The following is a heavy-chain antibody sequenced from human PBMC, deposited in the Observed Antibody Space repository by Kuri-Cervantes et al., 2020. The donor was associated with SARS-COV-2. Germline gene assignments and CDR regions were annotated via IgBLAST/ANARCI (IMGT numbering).Heavy chain of an antibody. Sequence: GESLKISWAASGFTFSSYWMSWVRQAPGKGLEWVANIKQDGSEKYYVDSVKGRFTISRDNAKNSLYLQMNSLRAEDTAVYYCAREPQGYSGYDYFDYWGQGTLVTVSS. CDR1: GFTFSSYW. V-gene: IGHV3-7*01. D-gene: IGHD5-12*01. J-gene: IGHJ4*02. CDR3: AREPQGYSGYDYFDY. CDR2: IKQDGSEK.